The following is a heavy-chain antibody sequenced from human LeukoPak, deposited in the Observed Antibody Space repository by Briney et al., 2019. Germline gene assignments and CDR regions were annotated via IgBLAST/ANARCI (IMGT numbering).Heavy chain of an antibody. V-gene: IGHV4-39*01. J-gene: IGHJ4*02. CDR2: IYYSGST. CDR3: AGTYYYDSSGY. CDR1: GGSISTYY. Sequence: SETLSLTCTVSGGSISTYYWGWIRQPPGKGLEWIGSIYYSGSTYYNPSLKSRVTISVDTSKNQFSLKLSSVTAADTAVYYCAGTYYYDSSGYWGQGTLVTVSS. D-gene: IGHD3-22*01.